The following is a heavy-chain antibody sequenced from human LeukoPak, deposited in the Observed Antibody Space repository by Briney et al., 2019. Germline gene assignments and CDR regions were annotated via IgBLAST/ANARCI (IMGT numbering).Heavy chain of an antibody. D-gene: IGHD3-10*01. CDR1: GDSFSSNSAA. CDR2: TYSRSKWYN. J-gene: IGHJ2*01. CDR3: ARGAPRGWYFDL. Sequence: SQTLSLTCAISGDSFSSNSAAWNWIRQSPSRGLEWLGRTYSRSKWYNDYAVSVKSRITFNPDTSKNQFSLQLNSVTPEDTAVYYCARGAPRGWYFDLWGRGTLVTVSS. V-gene: IGHV6-1*01.